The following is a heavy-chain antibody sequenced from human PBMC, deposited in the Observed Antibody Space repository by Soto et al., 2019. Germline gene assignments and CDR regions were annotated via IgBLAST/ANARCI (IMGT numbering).Heavy chain of an antibody. V-gene: IGHV3-30*03. CDR3: ARASYSSSSWMDV. Sequence: PGGSLRLSCAASGFTFSSYGMHWVRQAPGKGLEWVAVISYDGSNKYYADSVKGRFTISRDNSKNTLYLQMNSLRAEDTAVYYCARASYSSSSWMDVWGQGTTVTVSS. J-gene: IGHJ6*02. CDR1: GFTFSSYG. D-gene: IGHD6-13*01. CDR2: ISYDGSNK.